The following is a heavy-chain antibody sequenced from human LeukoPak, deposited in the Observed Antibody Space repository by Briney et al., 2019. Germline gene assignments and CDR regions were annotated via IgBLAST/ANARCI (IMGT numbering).Heavy chain of an antibody. Sequence: SETLSLTCTVSGGSISSSSYYWGWIRQPPGKGLEWIGSIYYSGSTYYNPSLKSRVTISVDTSKNQFSLKLSSVTAADTAVYHCARHGLRDYSHDYWGQGTLVTVSS. CDR3: ARHGLRDYSHDY. CDR2: IYYSGST. J-gene: IGHJ4*02. D-gene: IGHD4-11*01. V-gene: IGHV4-39*01. CDR1: GGSISSSSYY.